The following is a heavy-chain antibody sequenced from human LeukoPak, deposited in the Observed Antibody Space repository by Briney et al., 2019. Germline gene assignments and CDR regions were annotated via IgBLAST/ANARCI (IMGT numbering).Heavy chain of an antibody. CDR3: ARGLPTNFDS. Sequence: GGSLRLSCAASGFTFSSYWMHWVRQAPGKGLVWISRITADGRSASYADSVKGRFTMSRDNAKNTLFLQMNSLRAEDTAVYYCARGLPTNFDSWGQGTLVTVSS. CDR2: ITADGRSA. CDR1: GFTFSSYW. J-gene: IGHJ4*02. V-gene: IGHV3-74*01. D-gene: IGHD1-26*01.